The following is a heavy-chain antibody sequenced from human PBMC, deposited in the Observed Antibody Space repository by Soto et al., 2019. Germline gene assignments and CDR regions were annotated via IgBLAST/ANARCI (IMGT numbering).Heavy chain of an antibody. V-gene: IGHV4-31*03. D-gene: IGHD1-1*01. CDR2: IYYTGNT. CDR1: GGSISRGSTGFY. CDR3: ASGHDAYKVRY. Sequence: QVQLQESGPGLVKPSQALSLTCTVYGGSISRGSTGFYWAWIRQLPGKGLEWIGYIYYTGNTYYNPSLKSRPTISIDTSENQFSLKLTSVTAADTAVYFCASGHDAYKVRYWGQGTLVTVSS. J-gene: IGHJ4*02.